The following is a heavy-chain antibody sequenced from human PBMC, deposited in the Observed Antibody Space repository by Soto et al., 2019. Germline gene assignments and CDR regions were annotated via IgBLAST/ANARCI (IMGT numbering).Heavy chain of an antibody. D-gene: IGHD1-1*01. V-gene: IGHV3-20*01. CDR3: ARKPHWQYWYFDL. J-gene: IGHJ2*01. CDR1: GFAFQNHG. CDR2: ISGSGVNA. Sequence: EVQLVESGGSVIRPGGSLRLSCAASGFAFQNHGMAWVRQVPGKGLEWVAGISGSGVNAGYADSVKGRLTISRYNGDNSLHLEINNLGVEDTALYHCARKPHWQYWYFDLCGRGTLVTVSS.